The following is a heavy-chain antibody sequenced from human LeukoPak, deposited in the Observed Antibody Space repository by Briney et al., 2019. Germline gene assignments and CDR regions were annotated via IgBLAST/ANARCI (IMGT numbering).Heavy chain of an antibody. Sequence: GGSLRLSCAASGFTFSDYYMSWIRQAPGKGLEWVSYISSSGSTIYYADSVKGRFTISRDNAKNSLYLQMNSLRAEDTAVYYCARVVTTAAAGEVFDYWGQGTLVTVSS. J-gene: IGHJ4*02. CDR2: ISSSGSTI. CDR1: GFTFSDYY. V-gene: IGHV3-11*01. D-gene: IGHD6-13*01. CDR3: ARVVTTAAAGEVFDY.